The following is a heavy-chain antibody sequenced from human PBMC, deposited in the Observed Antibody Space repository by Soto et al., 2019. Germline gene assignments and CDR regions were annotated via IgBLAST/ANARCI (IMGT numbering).Heavy chain of an antibody. D-gene: IGHD4-4*01. V-gene: IGHV3-30*18. CDR1: GFTFSSYG. Sequence: QVQLVESGGGVVQPGRSLRLSCAASGFTFSSYGMHWVRQAPGKGLEWVAVISYDGSNKYYADSVKGRFTISRDNSKNTLYLQMNSLRAEDTAVYYCANGPHSNEDYWGQGTLVTVSS. CDR3: ANGPHSNEDY. CDR2: ISYDGSNK. J-gene: IGHJ4*02.